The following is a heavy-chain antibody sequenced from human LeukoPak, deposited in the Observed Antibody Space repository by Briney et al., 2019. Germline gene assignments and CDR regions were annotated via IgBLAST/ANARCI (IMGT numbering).Heavy chain of an antibody. Sequence: SETLSLTCTVSGGSISSYYWSWIRQPPGKGLEWIGEINHSGSTNYNPSLKSRVTISVDTSKNQFSLKLSSVTAADTAVYYCARAGVNYYGSGSYYFNWFDPWGQGTLVTVSS. CDR2: INHSGST. CDR3: ARAGVNYYGSGSYYFNWFDP. V-gene: IGHV4-34*01. J-gene: IGHJ5*02. D-gene: IGHD3-10*01. CDR1: GGSISSYY.